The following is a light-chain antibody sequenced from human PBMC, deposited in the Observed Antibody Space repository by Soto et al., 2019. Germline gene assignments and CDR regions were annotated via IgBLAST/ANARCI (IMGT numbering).Light chain of an antibody. CDR3: QQYNTWPPIT. J-gene: IGKJ3*01. V-gene: IGKV3-15*01. CDR2: AAS. Sequence: EIVMTQSPATLSVSPGERATLSCRASQSVSGNLAWYQQKPGQAPRLLIYAASTRATGIPARFSGSGSGTEFPLTISSRQSEDVAVYYCQQYNTWPPITFGPGTKVDIK. CDR1: QSVSGN.